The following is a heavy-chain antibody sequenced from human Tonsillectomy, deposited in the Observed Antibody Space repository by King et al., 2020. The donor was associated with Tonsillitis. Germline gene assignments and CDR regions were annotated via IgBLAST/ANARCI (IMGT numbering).Heavy chain of an antibody. Sequence: QLVQSGAEVKKPGASVKVSCKASGYTFTSYDINWVRQATGQGLEWMGWMNPNSGNTGYAQQFQGRVTMTRNTSISTAYLELSSLRSEDTAVYYCARASITMIVDDAFDIWGQGTMVTVSS. CDR1: GYTFTSYD. CDR2: MNPNSGNT. J-gene: IGHJ3*02. CDR3: ARASITMIVDDAFDI. D-gene: IGHD3-22*01. V-gene: IGHV1-8*02.